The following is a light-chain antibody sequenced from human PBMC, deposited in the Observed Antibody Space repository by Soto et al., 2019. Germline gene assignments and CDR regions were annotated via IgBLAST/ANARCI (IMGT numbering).Light chain of an antibody. CDR1: QSVSTN. CDR2: GES. CDR3: QQYNRWPPLS. Sequence: EIVMTQSPGTLSVSPGGRATLSCVASQSVSTNLAWYQQKPGQAPRLLIYGESIRAPGIPARFSGSGSGTEFTLTINSLQSEDSSVYYFQQYNRWPPLSFGGGNKVEIK. J-gene: IGKJ4*01. V-gene: IGKV3-15*01.